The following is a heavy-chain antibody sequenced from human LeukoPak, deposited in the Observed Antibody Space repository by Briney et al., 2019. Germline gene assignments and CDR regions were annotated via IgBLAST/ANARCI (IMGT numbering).Heavy chain of an antibody. CDR2: ISSSSSYT. CDR3: ARGGLLWFGESTPHFDY. V-gene: IGHV3-11*06. CDR1: GFTFSDYY. D-gene: IGHD3-10*01. Sequence: GGSLRLSCAASGFTFSDYYMSWIRQAPGKGLEWVSYISSSSSYTNYADSVKGRFTISRDNAKNSLYLQMNSLRAEDTAVYYCARGGLLWFGESTPHFDYWGQGTLVTVSS. J-gene: IGHJ4*02.